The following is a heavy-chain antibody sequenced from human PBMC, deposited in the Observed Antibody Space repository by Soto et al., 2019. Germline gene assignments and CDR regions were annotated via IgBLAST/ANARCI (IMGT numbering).Heavy chain of an antibody. Sequence: HEHLVQSGAEVKRPGASLKVSCKASGYSFTGYYIHWVRQAPGQGLEWMGWINPDSGDTNYAQNFQCGVTLTSDTAISTASMDLTSLTSDDTAVYYCARGDYGTGGYPFPYFDYWGQGTLVIVSS. CDR1: GYSFTGYY. J-gene: IGHJ4*02. D-gene: IGHD2-8*02. V-gene: IGHV1-2*02. CDR3: ARGDYGTGGYPFPYFDY. CDR2: INPDSGDT.